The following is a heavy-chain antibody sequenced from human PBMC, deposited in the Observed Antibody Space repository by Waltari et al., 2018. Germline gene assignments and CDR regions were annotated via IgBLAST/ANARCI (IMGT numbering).Heavy chain of an antibody. D-gene: IGHD3-16*01. V-gene: IGHV3-15*01. Sequence: EVQLVQSGGGLVKSGGSLRLSCGATGSASDFTFAKTWMNWVRKAPGKGLGWVGHIKSKTDGGTTDYAAPVKGRFSISRDDSKNTVYLQMNSLEIEDTAKYFCTADWFYTLHIWGQGAVVTVSS. CDR2: IKSKTDGGTT. CDR1: GSASDFTFAKTW. J-gene: IGHJ3*02. CDR3: TADWFYTLHI.